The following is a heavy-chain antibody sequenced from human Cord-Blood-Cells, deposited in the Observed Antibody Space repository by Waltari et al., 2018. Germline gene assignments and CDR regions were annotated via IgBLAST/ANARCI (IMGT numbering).Heavy chain of an antibody. Sequence: QLQLQESAPGLVKPSETLSLTCTVPGGSISSSSYYWGWIRQPPGKGLEWIGSIYYSGSTYYNPSLKSRVTISVDTSKNQFSLKLSSVTAADTAVYYCARHGGGSGSDAFDIWGQGTMVTVSS. J-gene: IGHJ3*02. CDR3: ARHGGGSGSDAFDI. CDR2: IYYSGST. CDR1: GGSISSSSYY. D-gene: IGHD3-10*01. V-gene: IGHV4-39*01.